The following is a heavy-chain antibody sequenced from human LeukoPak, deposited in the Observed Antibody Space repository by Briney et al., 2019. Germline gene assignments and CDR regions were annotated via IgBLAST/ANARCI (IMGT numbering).Heavy chain of an antibody. CDR1: GFTFSGFP. Sequence: GRSLRLSCAASGFTFSGFPIHWVRQAPGKGLEWVADISHDGTKKDYADPVKGRFTISRDNSKNTLYLQMNSLRAEDTAVYYCAKAALWFGELYQPIDYWGQGTLVTVSS. D-gene: IGHD3-10*01. V-gene: IGHV3-30-3*01. J-gene: IGHJ4*02. CDR3: AKAALWFGELYQPIDY. CDR2: ISHDGTKK.